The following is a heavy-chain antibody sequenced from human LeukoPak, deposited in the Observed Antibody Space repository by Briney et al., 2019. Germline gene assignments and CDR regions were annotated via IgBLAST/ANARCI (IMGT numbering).Heavy chain of an antibody. J-gene: IGHJ4*02. Sequence: GASVRVSCKASGYTFTSYDINWVRQATGQGLEWMGWMNPNSGNTGYAQKFQGRVTMTRNTSISTAYMELSSLRSEDTAVYYCASTPRLSSSDESPPEWGQGTLVTVSS. CDR1: GYTFTSYD. CDR2: MNPNSGNT. V-gene: IGHV1-8*01. CDR3: ASTPRLSSSDESPPE. D-gene: IGHD2-15*01.